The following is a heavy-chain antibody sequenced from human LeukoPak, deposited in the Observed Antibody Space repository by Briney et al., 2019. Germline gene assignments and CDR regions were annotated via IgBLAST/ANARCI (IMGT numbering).Heavy chain of an antibody. J-gene: IGHJ4*02. V-gene: IGHV3-7*01. CDR1: GFTFSQYS. CDR3: ARAGLLWFGESKFDY. CDR2: IKEDGSER. D-gene: IGHD3-10*01. Sequence: GGSLRLSCAASGFTFSQYSMNWVRQAPGKGLEWVANIKEDGSERYYVDSVKGRFTIFRDNAKNALYLQMNSLRAEDTAVYYCARAGLLWFGESKFDYWGQGTLVTVSS.